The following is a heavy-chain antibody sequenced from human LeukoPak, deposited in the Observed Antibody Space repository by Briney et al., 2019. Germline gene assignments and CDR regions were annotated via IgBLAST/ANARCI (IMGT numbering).Heavy chain of an antibody. CDR1: GGSISSYY. CDR3: ARHQLDYCSSTSCYAGKVAWFDP. CDR2: IYYSGST. V-gene: IGHV4-59*08. Sequence: PSETLSLTCTVSGGSISSYYWSWIRQPPGKGLEWIGYIYYSGSTNDNPSLKSRVTISVYTSKNQFSLKLSSVTAADTAVYYCARHQLDYCSSTSCYAGKVAWFDPWGQGILVTVSS. J-gene: IGHJ5*02. D-gene: IGHD2-2*01.